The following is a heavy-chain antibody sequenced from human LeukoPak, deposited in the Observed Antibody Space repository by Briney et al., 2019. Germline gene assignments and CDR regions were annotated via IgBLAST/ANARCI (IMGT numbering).Heavy chain of an antibody. J-gene: IGHJ6*01. CDR2: IDPSDSYT. Sequence: GESLRISCKGSGYSFTSYWISWVRQMPGKGLEWMGRIDPSDSYTNYSPSFQGHVTISADKSISTAYLQWSSLKASDTAMYYFSRRGSMAGSAGPEYYYFFRMELWGQRAPGHGPL. D-gene: IGHD6-19*01. CDR1: GYSFTSYW. CDR3: SRRGSMAGSAGPEYYYFFRMEL. V-gene: IGHV5-10-1*01.